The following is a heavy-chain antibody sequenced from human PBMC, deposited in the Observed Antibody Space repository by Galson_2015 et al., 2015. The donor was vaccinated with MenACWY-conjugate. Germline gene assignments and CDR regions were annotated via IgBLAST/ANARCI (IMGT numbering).Heavy chain of an antibody. V-gene: IGHV3-7*01. CDR2: IKQDGSEK. CDR3: ARERWVRGVLFDQ. Sequence: SLRLSCAASGFTFSNFWMSWVRQAPGKVLEWVDSIKQDGSEKYLVDSVKGRFTISRDNAENSLFLQMNSLRAEDTAVYYGARERWVRGVLFDQWGQGTLVTVSS. CDR1: GFTFSNFW. J-gene: IGHJ4*02. D-gene: IGHD3-10*01.